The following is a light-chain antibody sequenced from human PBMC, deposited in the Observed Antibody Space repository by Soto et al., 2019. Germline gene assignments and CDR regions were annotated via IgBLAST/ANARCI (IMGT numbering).Light chain of an antibody. Sequence: DIQMSQYRYSLSASVGARVSITCRASQSISTHLSWYQQKPGKAPKLLIYAASSLQSWVPSRFTGSGSGTDFTLTISSLQPEDFATYYCQQSYTSWWTFGQGTKVDI. CDR1: QSISTH. CDR2: AAS. V-gene: IGKV1-39*01. CDR3: QQSYTSWWT. J-gene: IGKJ1*01.